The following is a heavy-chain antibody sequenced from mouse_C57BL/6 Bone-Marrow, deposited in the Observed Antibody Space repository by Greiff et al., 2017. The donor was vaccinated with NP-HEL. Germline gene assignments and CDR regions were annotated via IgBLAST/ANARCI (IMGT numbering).Heavy chain of an antibody. J-gene: IGHJ1*03. D-gene: IGHD1-1*01. Sequence: EVKVVESGGGLVQPGGSLKLSCAASGFTFSDYGMAWVRQAPRKGPEWVAFISNLAYSIYYADTVTGRFTISRENAKNTLYLEMSSLRSEDTAMYYCARRGTTVDLYWYFDVWGTGTTVTVSS. CDR2: ISNLAYSI. CDR1: GFTFSDYG. V-gene: IGHV5-15*01. CDR3: ARRGTTVDLYWYFDV.